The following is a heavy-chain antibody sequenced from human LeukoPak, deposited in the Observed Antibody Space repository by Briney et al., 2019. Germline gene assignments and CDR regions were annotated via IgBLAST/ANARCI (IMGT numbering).Heavy chain of an antibody. J-gene: IGHJ5*02. D-gene: IGHD3-10*01. V-gene: IGHV1-2*02. CDR1: GYTFSGYY. CDR3: AILLTGVRGEKQVSQASNWFDP. Sequence: GASVKVSCKASGYTFSGYYMHWVRQAPGQGLEWMGWINPNSGGTNYAQKFQGRVTMTRDTSISTAYMELSRLRSDDTAVYYCAILLTGVRGEKQVSQASNWFDPWGQGTLVTVSS. CDR2: INPNSGGT.